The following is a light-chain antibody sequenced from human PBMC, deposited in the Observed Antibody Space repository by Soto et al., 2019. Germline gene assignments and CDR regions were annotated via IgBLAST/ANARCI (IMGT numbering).Light chain of an antibody. Sequence: EIVMTQSPATLSVSPGESATLSCRASQSVSSHLVWYQQKPGQAPRPLIYGASTRATGVPARFSGSGSGTEFTLTIRSLQSGDFAVYYCQQGNNWPWTFGQGTKVEIK. CDR1: QSVSSH. V-gene: IGKV3-15*01. J-gene: IGKJ1*01. CDR3: QQGNNWPWT. CDR2: GAS.